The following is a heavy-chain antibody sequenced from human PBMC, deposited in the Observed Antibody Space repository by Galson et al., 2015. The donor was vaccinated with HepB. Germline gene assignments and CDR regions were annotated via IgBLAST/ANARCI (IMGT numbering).Heavy chain of an antibody. CDR2: ISAYNGNT. Sequence: SVKVSCKASGYTFTSYGISWVRQAPGQGLEWMGWISAYNGNTNYAQKLQGRVTMTTDTSTSTAYMELRSLRSDDTAVYYRARDPYSSSWTTYYYYYMDVWGKGTTVTVSS. CDR3: ARDPYSSSWTTYYYYYMDV. J-gene: IGHJ6*03. D-gene: IGHD6-13*01. CDR1: GYTFTSYG. V-gene: IGHV1-18*01.